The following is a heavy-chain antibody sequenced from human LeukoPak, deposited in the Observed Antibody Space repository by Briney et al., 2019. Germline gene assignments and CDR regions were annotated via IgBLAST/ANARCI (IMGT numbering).Heavy chain of an antibody. J-gene: IGHJ3*02. CDR2: LYYSGSI. D-gene: IGHD3-22*01. V-gene: IGHV4-39*07. CDR3: ARNYYDSSGYLVYAFDI. CDR1: GVSVTNSSYY. Sequence: SETLSLTCNVSGVSVTNSSYYWGWIRQPPRKGMEWIGSLYYSGSIYSNPSLKSRVTISLDMSKNQFSLRLRSVSAADTAVYYCARNYYDSSGYLVYAFDIWGQGTMVTVSS.